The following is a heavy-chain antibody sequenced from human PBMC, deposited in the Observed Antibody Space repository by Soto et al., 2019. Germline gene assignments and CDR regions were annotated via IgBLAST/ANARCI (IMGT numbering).Heavy chain of an antibody. CDR1: RFAFSAYE. V-gene: IGHV3-48*03. J-gene: IGHJ4*02. CDR2: IGTSGSTV. D-gene: IGHD5-12*01. CDR3: VRYCGTTLCNGVATRTFDY. Sequence: GGSLRLSCAASRFAFSAYEMHWFRQAPGKALEWVSYIGTSGSTVYYADSVKGRFNVSRDNTRHSLYLQMDSLRDEDTALYYCVRYCGTTLCNGVATRTFDYWGQGTLVTVS.